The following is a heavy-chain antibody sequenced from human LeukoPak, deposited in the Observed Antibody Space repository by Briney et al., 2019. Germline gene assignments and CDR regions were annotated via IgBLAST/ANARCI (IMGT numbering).Heavy chain of an antibody. J-gene: IGHJ3*02. V-gene: IGHV3-11*04. CDR3: ARRDWVSGAVRAFDI. D-gene: IGHD3-3*01. CDR1: GFMFSDYY. CDR2: ISNDSVDK. Sequence: GGSLRLSCVGSGFMFSDYYMSWIRQAPGKGLEWVSYISNDSVDKYYVDSVRGRFTISRDNAKKSMYLQMSGLRVEDTAVYYCARRDWVSGAVRAFDIWGQGSMVTVSS.